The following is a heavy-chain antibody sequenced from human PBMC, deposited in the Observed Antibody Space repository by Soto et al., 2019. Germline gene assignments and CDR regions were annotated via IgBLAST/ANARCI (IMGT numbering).Heavy chain of an antibody. V-gene: IGHV4-30-2*01. J-gene: IGHJ4*02. D-gene: IGHD3-10*01. CDR2: IYHSGST. Sequence: PSETLSLTCAVSGGSISSGGYSWSWIRQPPGKGLEWIGYIYHSGSTYYNPSLKSRVTISVDRSKNQFSLKLTSVTAADTSVYYCARLPDVMVREFYFDSWGQGTLVTVS. CDR1: GGSISSGGYS. CDR3: ARLPDVMVREFYFDS.